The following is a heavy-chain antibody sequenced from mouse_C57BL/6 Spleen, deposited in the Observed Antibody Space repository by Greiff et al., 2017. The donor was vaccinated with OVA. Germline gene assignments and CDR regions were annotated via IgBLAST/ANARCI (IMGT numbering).Heavy chain of an antibody. Sequence: EVQLVESGGGLVQPKGSLKLSCAASGFTFNTYAMHWVRPAPGKGLEWVARIRSKSSNYATYYADSVKDRFTISRDDSQSMLYLQMNNLKTEDTAMYYCVRDADDYGRRYYFDYWGQGTTLTVSS. D-gene: IGHD2-4*01. J-gene: IGHJ2*01. V-gene: IGHV10-3*01. CDR2: IRSKSSNYAT. CDR1: GFTFNTYA. CDR3: VRDADDYGRRYYFDY.